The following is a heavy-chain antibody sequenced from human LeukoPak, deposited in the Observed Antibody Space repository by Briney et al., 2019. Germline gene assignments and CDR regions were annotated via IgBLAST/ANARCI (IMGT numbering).Heavy chain of an antibody. CDR3: ARVGMIPRAFDI. D-gene: IGHD3-16*01. J-gene: IGHJ3*02. CDR1: GGSISSSSYY. V-gene: IGHV4-39*01. CDR2: IYYSGST. Sequence: PSETLSLTCTVSGGSISSSSYYWGWIRQPPGKGLEWIGSIYYSGSTYYNPSLKSRVTISVDTSKNQFSLKLSSVTAADTAVYYCARVGMIPRAFDIWGQGTMVTVSS.